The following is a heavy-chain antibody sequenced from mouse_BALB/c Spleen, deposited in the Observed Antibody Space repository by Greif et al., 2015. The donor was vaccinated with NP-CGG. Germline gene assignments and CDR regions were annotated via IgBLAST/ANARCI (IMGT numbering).Heavy chain of an antibody. J-gene: IGHJ2*01. D-gene: IGHD2-10*02. CDR3: AREYGNYFDY. Sequence: EVQRVESGGGLVQPGGSLRLSCATSGFTFTDYYMSWVRQPPGKALGWLGFIRNKANGYTTEYSASVKGRFTISRDNSQSILYLQMNTLRAEDSATYYCAREYGNYFDYWGQGTTLTVSS. V-gene: IGHV7-3*02. CDR2: IRNKANGYTT. CDR1: GFTFTDYY.